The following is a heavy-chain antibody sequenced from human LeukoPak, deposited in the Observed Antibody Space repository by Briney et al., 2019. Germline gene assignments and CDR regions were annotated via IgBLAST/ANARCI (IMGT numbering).Heavy chain of an antibody. V-gene: IGHV4-59*08. Sequence: SETLSLTCTVSGASINSYFWTWIRQPPGRGLEWVGYISYSGGTKYNPSLQSRVSISVDTSKNQFSLRLNSLTAADTAVYYCARHFSSGLEDYFDYWGQGTLVTVSS. J-gene: IGHJ4*02. CDR3: ARHFSSGLEDYFDY. CDR2: ISYSGGT. CDR1: GASINSYF. D-gene: IGHD3/OR15-3a*01.